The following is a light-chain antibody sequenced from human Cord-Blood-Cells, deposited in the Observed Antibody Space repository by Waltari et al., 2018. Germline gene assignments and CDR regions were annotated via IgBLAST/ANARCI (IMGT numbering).Light chain of an antibody. CDR2: STT. J-gene: IGLJ2*01. CDR1: TGAVTSGYY. CDR3: LLYYGGGQV. Sequence: QTVVTQEPSLTVSPGGTVTLTCASSTGAVTSGYYPNWFQQKPGQEPRALIYSTTNKQSCAPARFSCSILGGKAGLTLAGVPPEEEAEDYCLLYYGGGQVFGGGTKLTVL. V-gene: IGLV7-43*01.